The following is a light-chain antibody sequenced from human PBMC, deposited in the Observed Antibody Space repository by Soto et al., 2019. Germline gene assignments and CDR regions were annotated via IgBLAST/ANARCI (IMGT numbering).Light chain of an antibody. Sequence: IQMTPTPSSLSASVGDRVTITFRASQGISSYLAWYQQKPGKAPKLLIYAASTLQSGVPSRFSGSGSGTDFTLTISSLQPEDFATYYCQQLNSYLTFGQGTRLEIK. J-gene: IGKJ5*01. V-gene: IGKV1-9*01. CDR3: QQLNSYLT. CDR2: AAS. CDR1: QGISSY.